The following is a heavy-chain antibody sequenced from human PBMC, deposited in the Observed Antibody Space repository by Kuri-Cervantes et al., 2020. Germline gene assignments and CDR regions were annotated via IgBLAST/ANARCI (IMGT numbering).Heavy chain of an antibody. V-gene: IGHV3-30-3*01. CDR3: AREPYYDILTGYYLGYYGMDV. Sequence: GGSLRLSCAASGFTFSSYAMHWVRQAPGKGLEWVAVISYDGSNKYYADSVKGRFTISRDNSKNTLYLQMNSLRAEDTAVYYCAREPYYDILTGYYLGYYGMDVWGQGTTVTVSS. J-gene: IGHJ6*02. CDR1: GFTFSSYA. D-gene: IGHD3-9*01. CDR2: ISYDGSNK.